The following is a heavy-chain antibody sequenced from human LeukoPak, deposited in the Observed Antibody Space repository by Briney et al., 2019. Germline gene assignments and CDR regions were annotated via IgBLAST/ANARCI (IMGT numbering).Heavy chain of an antibody. CDR1: GFTFSSYS. J-gene: IGHJ5*02. CDR2: ISSSSSTI. Sequence: GGSLRLSCAASGFTFSSYSMNWVRQAPGKGLEWVSYISSSSSTIYYADSVKGRFTISRDNAKNSLYLQMNSLRDEDTAVYYCARYRLGAAAGTLKYNWFDPWGQGTLVTVSS. D-gene: IGHD6-13*01. CDR3: ARYRLGAAAGTLKYNWFDP. V-gene: IGHV3-48*02.